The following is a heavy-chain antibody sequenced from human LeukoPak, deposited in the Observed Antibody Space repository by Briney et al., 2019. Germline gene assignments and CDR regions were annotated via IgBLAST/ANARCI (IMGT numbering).Heavy chain of an antibody. CDR1: GYPFTSYA. J-gene: IGHJ4*02. D-gene: IGHD5-24*01. CDR2: INTNTKNP. V-gene: IGHV7-4-1*02. Sequence: ASVKVSCKASGYPFTSYAMNWVRQAPGQGLEWMGWINTNTKNPTYAQGFTGRFVFSLDTSVSTAYLQISSLEADDTAVYYCARGQPWLPHWGQGSLVTVSS. CDR3: ARGQPWLPH.